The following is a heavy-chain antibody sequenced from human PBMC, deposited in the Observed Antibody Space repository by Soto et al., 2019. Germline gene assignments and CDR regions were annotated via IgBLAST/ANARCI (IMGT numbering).Heavy chain of an antibody. D-gene: IGHD6-19*01. J-gene: IGHJ6*02. CDR1: GFTFSSYC. Sequence: QVQLVESGGGGVQPGRSLRLSCAASGFTFSSYCMHWVRQAPGKGLEWVAVISYDGRNKYYADSVKGRFTISRDNSKNTLYLQMISLMPEDTAVYYCGKDGSSGWPYYYGMDVWGQGATVTVSS. V-gene: IGHV3-30*18. CDR2: ISYDGRNK. CDR3: GKDGSSGWPYYYGMDV.